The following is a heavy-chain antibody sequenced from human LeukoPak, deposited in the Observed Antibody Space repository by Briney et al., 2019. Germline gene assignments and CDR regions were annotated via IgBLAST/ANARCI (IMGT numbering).Heavy chain of an antibody. CDR1: GYTFTSNY. V-gene: IGHV1-46*01. CDR2: IYPRDGST. Sequence: ASVKVSCKASGYTFTSNYIHWVRQAPGQGLEWMGMIYPRDGSTSYAQKFQGRVTVTRDTSTSTVCMELSSLRSEDTAVYYCARGGRYSYGYALGYWGQGTLVTVSS. CDR3: ARGGRYSYGYALGY. D-gene: IGHD5-18*01. J-gene: IGHJ4*02.